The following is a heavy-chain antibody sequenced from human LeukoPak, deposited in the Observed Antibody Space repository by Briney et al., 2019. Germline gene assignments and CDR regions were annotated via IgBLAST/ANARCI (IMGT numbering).Heavy chain of an antibody. Sequence: ASVKVSCKASGYIFTSYDINWVRQATGQGLEWMGWMNPNSGNTGYAQKFQGRVTMTRNTSISTAYMELSSLRSEDTAVYYCARGPDSSGWYSIYYYYYYGMDVWGQGTTVTVSS. V-gene: IGHV1-8*01. CDR2: MNPNSGNT. CDR1: GYIFTSYD. CDR3: ARGPDSSGWYSIYYYYYYGMDV. D-gene: IGHD6-19*01. J-gene: IGHJ6*02.